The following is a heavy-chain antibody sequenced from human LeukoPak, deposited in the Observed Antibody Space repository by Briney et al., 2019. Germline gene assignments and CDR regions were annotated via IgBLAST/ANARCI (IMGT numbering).Heavy chain of an antibody. D-gene: IGHD1-26*01. J-gene: IGHJ4*02. CDR1: GGSFSGYY. CDR2: INHSGST. Sequence: PSETLSLTCAVYGGSFSGYYWSWIRQPPGKGLEWIGEINHSGSTNYNPSLKSRVTISVDTSKNQFSLKLSSVTAADTAVYYCARGGMGSYYLRRWGQGTLVTVSS. CDR3: ARGGMGSYYLRR. V-gene: IGHV4-34*01.